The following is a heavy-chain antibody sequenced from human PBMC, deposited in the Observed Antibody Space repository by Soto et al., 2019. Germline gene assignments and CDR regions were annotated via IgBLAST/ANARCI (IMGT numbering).Heavy chain of an antibody. CDR2: IYPGDHET. V-gene: IGHV5-51*01. CDR1: GYSFTTHW. D-gene: IGHD6-13*01. CDR3: ARSPRSSPYFDY. J-gene: IGHJ4*02. Sequence: PGESLKISCKGIGYSFTTHWIGWVRQTPGKGLEWMGIIYPGDHETRYSPSFHGKVTISADRSINTAYLQWNSLEASDTAFYFCARSPRSSPYFDYWGQGALVTVSS.